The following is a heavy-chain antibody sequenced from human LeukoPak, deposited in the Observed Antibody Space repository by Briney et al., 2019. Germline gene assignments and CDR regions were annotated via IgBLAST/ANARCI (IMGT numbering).Heavy chain of an antibody. J-gene: IGHJ4*02. CDR2: IIPIFGTA. V-gene: IGHV1-69*05. D-gene: IGHD5-12*01. Sequence: GASVKVSCKASGGTFSSYAISWVRQAPGQGLEWMGGIIPIFGTANYAQKFQGRVTITTDESTSTAYMELSSLRSEDTAVYYCAREMVPDSGYEAVAGIHFDYWGQGTLVTVSS. CDR1: GGTFSSYA. CDR3: AREMVPDSGYEAVAGIHFDY.